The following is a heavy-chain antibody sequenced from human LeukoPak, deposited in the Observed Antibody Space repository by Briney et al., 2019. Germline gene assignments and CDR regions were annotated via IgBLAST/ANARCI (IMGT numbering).Heavy chain of an antibody. V-gene: IGHV3-7*01. CDR1: GFTFSSYW. CDR2: IKQDGSEE. CDR3: ARVPFGVTSYYYYMDV. D-gene: IGHD3-10*01. Sequence: PGGSLRLSCTASGFTFSSYWMTWVRQAPGKGLEWVANIKQDGSEEYYVDSLKGRFTISRDNGKNSLYLQLNSLRAEGTALYYCARVPFGVTSYYYYMDVWGKGTTVTISS. J-gene: IGHJ6*03.